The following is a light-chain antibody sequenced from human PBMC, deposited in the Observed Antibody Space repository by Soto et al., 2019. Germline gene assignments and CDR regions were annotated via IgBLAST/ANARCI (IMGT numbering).Light chain of an antibody. J-gene: IGLJ2*01. V-gene: IGLV2-14*01. CDR1: SSDVGGYNY. Sequence: QSALTQPASVSGSPGQSITISCTGSSSDVGGYNYVSWYQQHPGKAPKLIIYEVSNRPSGVSNRFSGSKSGNTASLTISGLQTEDEAEYYCSSFSSTNNFVLFGGGTKLTVL. CDR3: SSFSSTNNFVL. CDR2: EVS.